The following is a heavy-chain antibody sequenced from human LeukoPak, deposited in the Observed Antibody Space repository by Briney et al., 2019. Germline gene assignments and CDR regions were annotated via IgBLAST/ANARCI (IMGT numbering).Heavy chain of an antibody. J-gene: IGHJ4*02. CDR1: GGSISSYY. Sequence: SETLSLTCTVSGGSISSYYWSWIRQPPGKGLEWIGYIYYSGSTNYNPSLKSRVTISVDTSKNQFSLKLSSVTAADTAVYYCARGGYFDWLQLIGGYYYFDYWGQGTLVTVSS. CDR2: IYYSGST. V-gene: IGHV4-59*12. D-gene: IGHD3-9*01. CDR3: ARGGYFDWLQLIGGYYYFDY.